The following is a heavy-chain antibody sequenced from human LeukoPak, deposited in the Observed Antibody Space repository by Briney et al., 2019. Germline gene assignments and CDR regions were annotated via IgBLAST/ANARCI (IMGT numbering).Heavy chain of an antibody. V-gene: IGHV3-11*04. CDR3: ARGRGFYDSSGYYLDY. Sequence: GRSLRLSCAASGFTFSDYYMSWIRQAPGKGLEWVSYISSSGSTIYYADSVKGRFTISRDNAKNSLYLQMNSLRAEDTAVYYCARGRGFYDSSGYYLDYWGQGTLVTVSS. D-gene: IGHD3-22*01. CDR2: ISSSGSTI. J-gene: IGHJ4*02. CDR1: GFTFSDYY.